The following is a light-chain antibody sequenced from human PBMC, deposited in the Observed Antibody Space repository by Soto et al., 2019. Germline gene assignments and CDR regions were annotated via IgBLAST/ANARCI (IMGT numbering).Light chain of an antibody. Sequence: ETVMTQSPATLSVSLGVRATLSCRASQSVRSRVAWYQQRPGQAPRLLIYGASTRATGIPARISGSGSGTEFTLTISSLQSEDFAVHYCQQYNDWWTFGQGTKVDI. CDR3: QQYNDWWT. CDR1: QSVRSR. V-gene: IGKV3-15*01. J-gene: IGKJ1*01. CDR2: GAS.